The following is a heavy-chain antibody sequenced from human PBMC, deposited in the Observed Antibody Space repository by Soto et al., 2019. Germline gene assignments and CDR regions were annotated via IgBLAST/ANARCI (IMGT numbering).Heavy chain of an antibody. Sequence: SETLSLTCTVSGGSISSYYWSWIRQPPGKGLEWIGYIYYSGSTNYNPSLKSRVTISVDTSKNQFSLKLSSVTAADTAVYYCARVVYYGSGSYYNVGRNYYYYYYMDVWGKGTTVTVSS. CDR3: ARVVYYGSGSYYNVGRNYYYYYYMDV. V-gene: IGHV4-59*01. J-gene: IGHJ6*03. D-gene: IGHD3-10*01. CDR1: GGSISSYY. CDR2: IYYSGST.